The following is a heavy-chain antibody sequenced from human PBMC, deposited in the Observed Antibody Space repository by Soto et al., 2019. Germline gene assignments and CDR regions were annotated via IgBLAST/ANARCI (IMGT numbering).Heavy chain of an antibody. Sequence: SETLSLTCAVYGGSFSGYYWSWIRQPPGKGLEWIGEINHSGSTNYNPSLKSRVTISVDTSKNQFSLKLSSVTAADTAVYYCARSEEYSSTLQDYYYGMDVWGQGTTVTVSS. CDR3: ARSEEYSSTLQDYYYGMDV. CDR2: INHSGST. CDR1: GGSFSGYY. D-gene: IGHD6-6*01. V-gene: IGHV4-34*01. J-gene: IGHJ6*02.